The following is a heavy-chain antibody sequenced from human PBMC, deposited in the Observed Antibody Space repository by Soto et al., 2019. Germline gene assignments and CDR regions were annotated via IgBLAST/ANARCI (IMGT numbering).Heavy chain of an antibody. Sequence: EVQLVESGGGLVQPGGSLRLSCAASGFNFGNNWMHWVRQAPGKGLEWVSRMNGDGRTTNYADSVKGRFTVSRDNAKNTLYLQMNSLRAEDTAVYYCATVEVDYWGPGTLVTVSS. CDR1: GFNFGNNW. V-gene: IGHV3-74*01. J-gene: IGHJ4*02. CDR2: MNGDGRTT. CDR3: ATVEVDY.